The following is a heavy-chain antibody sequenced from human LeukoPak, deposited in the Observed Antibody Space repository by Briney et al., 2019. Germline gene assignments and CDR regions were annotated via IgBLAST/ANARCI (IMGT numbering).Heavy chain of an antibody. D-gene: IGHD2-2*01. V-gene: IGHV1-2*02. Sequence: ASVTVSCTASGYTFTGYYLHWVRQAPGQGLEWMGWINPNTGGTKYAQKSQGRVTMTRDMSISTAYMEVARLTSDDTAVYYCARALVPAAQRLSSWGQGTLVTVSS. CDR2: INPNTGGT. J-gene: IGHJ5*02. CDR1: GYTFTGYY. CDR3: ARALVPAAQRLSS.